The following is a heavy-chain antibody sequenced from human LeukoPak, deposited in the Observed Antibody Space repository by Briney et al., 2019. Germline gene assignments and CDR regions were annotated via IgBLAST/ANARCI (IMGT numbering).Heavy chain of an antibody. Sequence: GRSLRLSCAASGFTFSSYGMHWVRQAPGKGLEWVAVISYDGSNKNYADSVKGRLTISRDISKNTLYLQMNSLRAEDTAVYYCAKRLGYYDSSEGYFDYWGQGTLVAVSS. CDR3: AKRLGYYDSSEGYFDY. D-gene: IGHD3-22*01. CDR1: GFTFSSYG. J-gene: IGHJ4*02. CDR2: ISYDGSNK. V-gene: IGHV3-30*18.